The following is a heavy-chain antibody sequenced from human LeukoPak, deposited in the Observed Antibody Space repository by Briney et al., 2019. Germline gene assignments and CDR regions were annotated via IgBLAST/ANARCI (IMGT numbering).Heavy chain of an antibody. Sequence: ASVKVSCKASGYTFTDSYMHWVRQAPGQGLEWMGWINPNSGGTKDAQKFQGRVTMTRDTSISTAYMELSRLRSDDTAVYYCARDHQLVAFDPWGQGTLVTVSS. J-gene: IGHJ5*02. CDR1: GYTFTDSY. D-gene: IGHD6-13*01. V-gene: IGHV1-2*02. CDR3: ARDHQLVAFDP. CDR2: INPNSGGT.